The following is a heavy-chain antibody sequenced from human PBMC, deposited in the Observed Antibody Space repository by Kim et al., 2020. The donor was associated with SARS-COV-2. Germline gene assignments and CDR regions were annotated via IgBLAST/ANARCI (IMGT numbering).Heavy chain of an antibody. CDR1: GFTFSNYA. J-gene: IGHJ4*02. V-gene: IGHV3-23*01. Sequence: GGSLRLSCAASGFTFSNYAMSWVRQAPGKGLEWVSAISGGGGTTYYEDSVKGRFTISRDNSKNTLYLEMSSLRAEDTAEYYCARDPPSHTSGWNYWGQGTLVTVSS. D-gene: IGHD6-19*01. CDR3: ARDPPSHTSGWNY. CDR2: ISGGGGTT.